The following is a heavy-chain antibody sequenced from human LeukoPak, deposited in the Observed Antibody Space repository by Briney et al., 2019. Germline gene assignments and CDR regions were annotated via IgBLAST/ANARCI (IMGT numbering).Heavy chain of an antibody. D-gene: IGHD1-20*01. V-gene: IGHV1-24*01. CDR3: ATGPNWNYGMDV. Sequence: ASVTVSFTVSGYTLTELSMHWVRQAPGKGLGWMGGFDPEDGETIYAQKFQGRVTMTEDTSTDTAYMELSSLRSEDTAVYYCATGPNWNYGMDVWGQGTTVTVSS. J-gene: IGHJ6*02. CDR1: GYTLTELS. CDR2: FDPEDGET.